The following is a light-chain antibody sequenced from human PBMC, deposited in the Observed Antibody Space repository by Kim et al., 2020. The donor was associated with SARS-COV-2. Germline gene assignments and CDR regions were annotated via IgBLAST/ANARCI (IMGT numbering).Light chain of an antibody. CDR1: QTVSYN. Sequence: IVMTQSPVTLSVSPGERVSLSCRADQTVSYNLAWYQRKPGQAPRLLIYGTSTRASGIPPRFSGSGSGTEFSLTISSMQPEDFAVYYCQQYDKMPLTFGGGTKVDIK. CDR2: GTS. J-gene: IGKJ4*01. V-gene: IGKV3D-15*01. CDR3: QQYDKMPLT.